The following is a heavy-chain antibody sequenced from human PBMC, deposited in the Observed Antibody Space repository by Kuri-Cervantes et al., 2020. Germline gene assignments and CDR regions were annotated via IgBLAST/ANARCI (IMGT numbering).Heavy chain of an antibody. CDR3: AKREYGGNAADY. CDR2: ISWNSGSI. J-gene: IGHJ4*02. Sequence: GGSLRLSCAASGFTFDDYAMHWVRQAPGKGLEWVSGISWNSGSIGYADSVKGRFTISRDNAKNSLYLQMNSLRAEDTALYYCAKREYGGNAADYWGQGTLVTVSS. CDR1: GFTFDDYA. D-gene: IGHD4-23*01. V-gene: IGHV3-9*01.